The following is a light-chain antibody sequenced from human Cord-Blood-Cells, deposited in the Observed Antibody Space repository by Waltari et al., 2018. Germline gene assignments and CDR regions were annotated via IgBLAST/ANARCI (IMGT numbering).Light chain of an antibody. CDR1: QSISSY. V-gene: IGKV1-39*01. CDR2: AAS. Sequence: DIQMTQSPSSLSASVGDRVTITCRASQSISSYLNWYQQKPGKAPKLLIYAASSLQSGVPSRFSGSGSGTDCTLTISSLQPEDFATYYFQQGYSTPYSFGQVTKLEIK. J-gene: IGKJ2*03. CDR3: QQGYSTPYS.